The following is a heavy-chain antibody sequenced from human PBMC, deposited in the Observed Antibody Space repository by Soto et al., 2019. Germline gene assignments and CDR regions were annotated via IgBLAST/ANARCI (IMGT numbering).Heavy chain of an antibody. CDR2: IIPLFGTA. V-gene: IGHV1-69*01. J-gene: IGHJ6*02. Sequence: QALLVQSGAEVKKPGSSVKVSCKASGGTLSRYVISWVRQAPGQGLEWMGGIIPLFGTASYAEKFQTRVTITADESTGTAYMELRNLRSEDTAVYYCARTFYHDSSGYHRDSYYGMDVWGQGTTVTVSS. CDR3: ARTFYHDSSGYHRDSYYGMDV. D-gene: IGHD3-22*01. CDR1: GGTLSRYV.